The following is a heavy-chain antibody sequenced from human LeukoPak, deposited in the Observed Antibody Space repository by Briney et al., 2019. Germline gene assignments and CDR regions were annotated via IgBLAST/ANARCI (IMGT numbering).Heavy chain of an antibody. V-gene: IGHV3-30*03. J-gene: IGHJ4*02. CDR3: ARDIDGYQLDY. Sequence: GRSLRLSCAASGFTFSSYGMHWVRQAPGKGLEWVAVISYDGSNKYYADSVKGRFTISRDNSKNTVYLQMNSLRAEDTAVYYCARDIDGYQLDYWGQGTLVTVSS. CDR2: ISYDGSNK. CDR1: GFTFSSYG. D-gene: IGHD3-16*02.